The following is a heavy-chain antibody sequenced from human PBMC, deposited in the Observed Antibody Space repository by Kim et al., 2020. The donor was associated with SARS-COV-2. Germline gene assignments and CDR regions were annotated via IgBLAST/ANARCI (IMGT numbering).Heavy chain of an antibody. J-gene: IGHJ6*02. CDR3: ARRSLDV. CDR1: GYTFSDYG. CDR2: ISGYKDKGTT. Sequence: ASVKVSCKASGYTFSDYGITWVRQAPGQGLEWMGWISGYKDKGTTKYAQRFQGRVTMTTDTSTSTAYMELRSLRSDDTAVYFCARRSLDVWGQGTTVIVS. D-gene: IGHD3-16*02. V-gene: IGHV1-18*01.